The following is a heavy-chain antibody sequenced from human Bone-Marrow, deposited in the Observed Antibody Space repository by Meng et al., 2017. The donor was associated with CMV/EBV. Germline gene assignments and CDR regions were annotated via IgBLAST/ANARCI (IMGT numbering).Heavy chain of an antibody. CDR3: AKGVGGYYYYGMDV. J-gene: IGHJ6*02. Sequence: SLKISCVGSGSTFDDYAIHWVRQAPGKGLEWVSGISWNSGTIGYADSVKGRFTISRDNARNSLYLQMNSLRTEDTAVYYCAKGVGGYYYYGMDVWGQGTTVTVSS. V-gene: IGHV3-9*01. CDR2: ISWNSGTI. CDR1: GSTFDDYA.